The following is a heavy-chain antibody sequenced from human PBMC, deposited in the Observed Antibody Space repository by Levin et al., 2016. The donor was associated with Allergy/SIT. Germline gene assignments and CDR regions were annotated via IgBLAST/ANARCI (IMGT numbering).Heavy chain of an antibody. J-gene: IGHJ6*02. V-gene: IGHV1-2*02. CDR2: INPNSGGT. CDR3: ARDPTATSYDILTGLMDV. D-gene: IGHD3-9*01. Sequence: WVRQAPGQGLEWMGWINPNSGGTNYAQKFQGRVTMTRDTSISTAYMELSRLRSDDTAVYYCARDPTATSYDILTGLMDVWGQGTTVTVSS.